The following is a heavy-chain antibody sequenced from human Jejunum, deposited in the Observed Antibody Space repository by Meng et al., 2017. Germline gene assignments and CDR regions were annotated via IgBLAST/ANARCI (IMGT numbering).Heavy chain of an antibody. Sequence: QVQLVQSGAEVKNPGASVRVSCKTSGYTFTSYGISWVRQAPGQGLEWMGWISVYHGNTNYAQKLQGRVTMTTDTSTSTAYMELRSLRSDDTAVYFCARDYSGTSYRYSDYWGQGTLVTSPQ. CDR3: ARDYSGTSYRYSDY. J-gene: IGHJ4*02. CDR2: ISVYHGNT. V-gene: IGHV1-18*01. CDR1: GYTFTSYG. D-gene: IGHD1-26*01.